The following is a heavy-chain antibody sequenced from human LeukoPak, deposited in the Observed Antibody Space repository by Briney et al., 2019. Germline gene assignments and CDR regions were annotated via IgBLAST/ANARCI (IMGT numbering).Heavy chain of an antibody. Sequence: GGSLRLSCAASGFTFSSYSMNWVRQAPGKGLEWVSSISSSSSYIYYADSVKGRFTISRDNAKNSLYLQMNSLRAEDTAVYYCARGYSSGWYPVCYFDYWGQGTLVTVSS. V-gene: IGHV3-21*01. D-gene: IGHD6-19*01. CDR2: ISSSSSYI. J-gene: IGHJ4*02. CDR1: GFTFSSYS. CDR3: ARGYSSGWYPVCYFDY.